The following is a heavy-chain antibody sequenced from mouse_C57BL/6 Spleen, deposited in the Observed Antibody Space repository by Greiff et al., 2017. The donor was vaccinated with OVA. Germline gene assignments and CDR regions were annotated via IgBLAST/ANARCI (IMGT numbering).Heavy chain of an antibody. CDR3: ARSITTVVAPYWYFDV. J-gene: IGHJ1*03. D-gene: IGHD1-1*01. V-gene: IGHV1-59*01. CDR1: GYTFTSYW. Sequence: VQLQQPGAELVRPGPSVKLSCKASGYTFTSYWMHWVKQRPGQGLEWIGVIDPSDSYTNYNQKFKGKATLTVDTSSSTAYMQLSSLTSEDSAVYYCARSITTVVAPYWYFDVWGTGTTVTVSS. CDR2: IDPSDSYT.